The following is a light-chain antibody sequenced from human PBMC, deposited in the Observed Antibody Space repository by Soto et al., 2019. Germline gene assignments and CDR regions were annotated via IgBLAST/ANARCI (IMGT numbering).Light chain of an antibody. CDR3: AQGLATPCT. J-gene: IGKJ4*01. V-gene: IGKV2-28*01. CDR1: RNLLHSNGYYY. CDR2: LGS. Sequence: EIVLTQSPLSLPVTPGEPASISCRSSRNLLHSNGYYYLDWYLQKPGQSPQLLIYLGSNRASGVPDRFSGSGSGTDFTLTISRGEAEDVGVYFCAQGLATPCTFGGGTKGESK.